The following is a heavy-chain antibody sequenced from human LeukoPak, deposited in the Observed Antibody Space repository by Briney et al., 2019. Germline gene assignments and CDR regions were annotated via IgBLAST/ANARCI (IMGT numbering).Heavy chain of an antibody. J-gene: IGHJ4*02. CDR2: IYYSGST. D-gene: IGHD3-16*01. V-gene: IGHV4-31*03. CDR3: ASSGGGYDRFDY. Sequence: SQTLSLTCTVSGGSISSGGYYWSWLRQHPGKGLEWIGYIYYSGSTYYNPSLKSRGTISEDTSKNQFSLKLSSVTAADTAVYYCASSGGGYDRFDYWGQGTLVTVSS. CDR1: GGSISSGGYY.